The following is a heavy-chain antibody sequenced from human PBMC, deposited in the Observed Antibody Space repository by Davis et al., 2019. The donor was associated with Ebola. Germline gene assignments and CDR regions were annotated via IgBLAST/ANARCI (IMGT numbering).Heavy chain of an antibody. J-gene: IGHJ4*02. D-gene: IGHD3-16*01. CDR1: GGSFSGYY. V-gene: IGHV4-34*01. CDR2: INHSGST. Sequence: SETLSLICAVYGGSFSGYYWSWIRQPPGKGLEWIGEINHSGSTNYNPSLKSRVTISVDTSKNQFSLRLSSVTAADTAVYYCARDYVYWGQGTLVTVSS. CDR3: ARDYVY.